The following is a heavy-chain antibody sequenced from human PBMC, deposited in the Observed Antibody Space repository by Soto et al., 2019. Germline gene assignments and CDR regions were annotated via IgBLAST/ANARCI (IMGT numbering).Heavy chain of an antibody. V-gene: IGHV1-2*04. CDR1: GYTFTGYY. CDR3: ARGRGYCSGGSCFHYYYGMDV. J-gene: IGHJ6*02. D-gene: IGHD2-15*01. CDR2: INPNSGGT. Sequence: ASVKVSCKASGYTFTGYYMHWVRQAPGQGLEWMGWINPNSGGTNYAQKFQGWVTMTRDTSISTAYMELSRLRSDDTAVYYCARGRGYCSGGSCFHYYYGMDVWSQGTTVTVSS.